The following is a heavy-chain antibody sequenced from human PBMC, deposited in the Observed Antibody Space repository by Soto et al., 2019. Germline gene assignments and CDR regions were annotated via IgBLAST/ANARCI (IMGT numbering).Heavy chain of an antibody. D-gene: IGHD6-6*01. V-gene: IGHV1-46*01. Sequence: ASVKVSCKASGYTFTSYYMHWVRQPPGQGLEWMGIINPSGGSTSYAQKFQGRVTMTRDTYTSPVYMELGSLRSEDTAVYYCARDRLIAARHDAIDIWGQGTMVTVSS. CDR2: INPSGGST. CDR3: ARDRLIAARHDAIDI. CDR1: GYTFTSYY. J-gene: IGHJ3*02.